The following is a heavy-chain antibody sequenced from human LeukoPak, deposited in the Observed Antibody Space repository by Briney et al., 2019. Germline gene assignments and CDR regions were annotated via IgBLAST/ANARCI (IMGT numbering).Heavy chain of an antibody. CDR1: GFTFGDYA. CDR3: TRDRGVYSGYDSHYFDY. D-gene: IGHD5-12*01. Sequence: PGGSLRLSCTASGFTFGDYAMNWFRQAPGKGLEWVGFIRSKAYGGTTGYAATVKGRFTLSRDDSKSIAYLQMNSLKTEDTAVYYCTRDRGVYSGYDSHYFDYWGQGTLVTVSS. J-gene: IGHJ4*02. V-gene: IGHV3-49*03. CDR2: IRSKAYGGTT.